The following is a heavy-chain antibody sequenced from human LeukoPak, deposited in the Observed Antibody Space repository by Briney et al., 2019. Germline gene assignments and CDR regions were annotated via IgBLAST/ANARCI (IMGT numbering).Heavy chain of an antibody. CDR2: IHHSGST. J-gene: IGHJ4*02. D-gene: IGHD1-1*01. V-gene: IGHV4-34*01. CDR3: ARDRGTWNDDGFDY. CDR1: GGSFSGYY. Sequence: PSETLSLTCAVYGGSFSGYYWSWIRQPPGKGLECIGEIHHSGSTNYSPSLKSRVTMSVDTSKNQFSLKLSSVTAADTAVYYCARDRGTWNDDGFDYWGQGTLVTVSS.